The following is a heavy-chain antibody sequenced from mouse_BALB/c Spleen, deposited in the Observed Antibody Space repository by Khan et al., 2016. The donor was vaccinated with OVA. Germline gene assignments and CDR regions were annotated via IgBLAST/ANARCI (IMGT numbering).Heavy chain of an antibody. V-gene: IGHV14-1*02. CDR3: ASSGYFAWFAY. CDR2: IDPENGET. CDR1: GFNIKDYY. Sequence: VQLQQSGAELVRPGALVKLSCKASGFNIKDYYLHWVKQRPEQGLEWIGWIDPENGETVYDPKFQDKASITADTSSTTAYLQFSSLASVDTTVYYCASSGYFAWFAYWGQGTLVTVSA. J-gene: IGHJ3*01.